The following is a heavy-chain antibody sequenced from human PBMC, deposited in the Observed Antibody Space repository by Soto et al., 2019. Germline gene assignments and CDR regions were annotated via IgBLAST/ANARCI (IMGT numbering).Heavy chain of an antibody. J-gene: IGHJ4*02. CDR3: ASYCSGGSCVPDY. Sequence: QVQLVQSGAEVKKPGSSVKVSCKASGGTFSSYAISWVRQAPGQGLEWMGGIIPICGTANYAQKFQGRVTITADESTSTAYMELSSLRSEDTAVYYYASYCSGGSCVPDYWGQGTLVTVSS. V-gene: IGHV1-69*01. CDR1: GGTFSSYA. CDR2: IIPICGTA. D-gene: IGHD2-15*01.